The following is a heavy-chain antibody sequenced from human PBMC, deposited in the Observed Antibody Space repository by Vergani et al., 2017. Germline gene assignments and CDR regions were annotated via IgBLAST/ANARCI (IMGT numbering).Heavy chain of an antibody. CDR1: GFTFSSYS. V-gene: IGHV3-33*08. D-gene: IGHD2-2*01. CDR3: ARAPRQYYQLLLDY. J-gene: IGHJ4*02. Sequence: VQLVESGGGLVKRGGSLRLSCAASGFTFSSYSMNWVRQAPGKGLEWLALIYYNGVDKFYADSVKGRFTVSRDNPSKTVHLQMNSLTAADTAIYFCARAPRQYYQLLLDYWGPGTQVTVSS. CDR2: IYYNGVDK.